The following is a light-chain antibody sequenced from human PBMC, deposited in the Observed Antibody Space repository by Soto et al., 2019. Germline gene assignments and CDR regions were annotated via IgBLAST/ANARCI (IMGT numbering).Light chain of an antibody. V-gene: IGKV3-20*01. Sequence: EILFTQSPGTLSLSPGERATLSCRASQSLSSSYLAWYQQKPGKAPRLLIYGSFSRATGIPDRLSGSGSGTDFTLTISRLEPEDYAVYYCQQYGNLITFGQGTRLEIK. CDR1: QSLSSSY. CDR2: GSF. J-gene: IGKJ5*01. CDR3: QQYGNLIT.